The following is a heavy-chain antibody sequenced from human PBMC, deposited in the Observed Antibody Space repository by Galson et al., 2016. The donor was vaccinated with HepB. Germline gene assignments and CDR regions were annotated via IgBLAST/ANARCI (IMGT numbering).Heavy chain of an antibody. CDR3: ARDPGLRNGMGG. Sequence: SLRLSCAVSGFTVSXDYMSWVRQAXXKELXXVSVXYSGGDTYYADSVKGRFTISRDNSKNTLYLQMSSLRTEDTAVYFCARDPGLRNGMGGWGKGTTVTVSS. CDR2: XYSGGDT. CDR1: GFTVSXDY. D-gene: IGHD4-17*01. V-gene: IGHV3-66*02. J-gene: IGHJ6*04.